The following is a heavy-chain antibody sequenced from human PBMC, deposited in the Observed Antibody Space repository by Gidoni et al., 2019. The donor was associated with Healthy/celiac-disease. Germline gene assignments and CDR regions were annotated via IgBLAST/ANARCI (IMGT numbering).Heavy chain of an antibody. CDR2: IYYSGST. D-gene: IGHD3-22*01. V-gene: IGHV4-59*08. Sequence: QVQLQESGPGLVKPSETLSLTCTVSGGSISSYYWSWIRQPPGKGLEWIGYIYYSGSTNYNPSLKSRVTISVDTSKNQFSLKLSSVTAADTAVYYCARHYYDSSGYYYYYGMDVWGQGTTVTVSS. J-gene: IGHJ6*02. CDR1: GGSISSYY. CDR3: ARHYYDSSGYYYYYGMDV.